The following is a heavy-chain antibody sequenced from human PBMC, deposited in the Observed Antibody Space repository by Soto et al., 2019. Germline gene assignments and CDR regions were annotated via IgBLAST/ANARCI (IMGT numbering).Heavy chain of an antibody. CDR1: GGSGGGSYDY. CDR2: VYYSGYT. D-gene: IGHD1-1*01. V-gene: IGHV4-61*01. Sequence: PSEVLSLRCSVSGGSGGGSYDYWSWIRQSPGNGFEWIGFVYYSGYTNYSPSLRSRVTLSVDTSKNQFSLKMHSVTAADTAIYFCARGIEMPTSDVNWFDPWGQGILVTVSS. J-gene: IGHJ5*02. CDR3: ARGIEMPTSDVNWFDP.